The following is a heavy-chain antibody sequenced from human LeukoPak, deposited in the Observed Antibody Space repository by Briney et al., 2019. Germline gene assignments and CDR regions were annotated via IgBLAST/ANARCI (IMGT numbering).Heavy chain of an antibody. CDR2: ISGSGGST. CDR3: ANLHGYSGYDDP. V-gene: IGHV3-23*01. Sequence: GGSLRLSCAASGFTFSSYAMSWVRQAPGEGLEWVSAISGSGGSTYYADSVKGRFTISRDNSKNTLYLQMNSLRAEDTAVYYCANLHGYSGYDDPWGQGTLVTVSS. CDR1: GFTFSSYA. D-gene: IGHD5-12*01. J-gene: IGHJ5*02.